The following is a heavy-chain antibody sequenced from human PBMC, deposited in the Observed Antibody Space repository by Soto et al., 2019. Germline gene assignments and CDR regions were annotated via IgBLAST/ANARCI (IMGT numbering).Heavy chain of an antibody. CDR3: VRDLDGSGSYYTDY. V-gene: IGHV1-18*01. D-gene: IGHD3-10*01. CDR1: GYTFSIYG. J-gene: IGHJ4*02. Sequence: ASVKVSCKASGYTFSIYGINWVRQAPGQGLEWMGWTRPNNGNTKYAQSLQGRVTMTTDTSTSTAYMELRSLRPDDTAVYYCVRDLDGSGSYYTDYWGQGTLVTVSS. CDR2: TRPNNGNT.